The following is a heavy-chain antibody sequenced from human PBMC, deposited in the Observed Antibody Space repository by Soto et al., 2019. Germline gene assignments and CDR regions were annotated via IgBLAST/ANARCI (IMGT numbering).Heavy chain of an antibody. CDR2: IYYSGST. D-gene: IGHD1-26*01. CDR1: GGSISSYY. J-gene: IGHJ6*02. V-gene: IGHV4-59*01. CDR3: ARDKGVLGPDHYYYGMDV. Sequence: SETLSLTCTFSGGSISSYYWSLIRQPPGKGLEWIGYIYYSGSTSYNPSLKSRVTISVDTSKNQFSLKLSYVTAADTAVYYCARDKGVLGPDHYYYGMDVWGQGTTVTVSS.